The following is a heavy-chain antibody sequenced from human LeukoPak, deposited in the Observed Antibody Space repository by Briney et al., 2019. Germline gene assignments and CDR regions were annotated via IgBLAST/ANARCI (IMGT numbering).Heavy chain of an antibody. CDR1: GFTFSSYA. CDR3: ANGQTGGGTRYYYYYYMDV. D-gene: IGHD7-27*01. Sequence: PGGSLRLSCAASGFTFSSYAMSWVRQAPGKGLEWVSVISGSGDTTYYADSVKGRFTISRDNSKNTLYLQMNSLRSEDTAVYYCANGQTGGGTRYYYYYYMDVWGKGTTVTVSS. J-gene: IGHJ6*03. V-gene: IGHV3-23*01. CDR2: ISGSGDTT.